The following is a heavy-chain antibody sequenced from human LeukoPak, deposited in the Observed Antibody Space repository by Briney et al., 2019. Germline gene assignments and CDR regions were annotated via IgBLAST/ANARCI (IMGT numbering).Heavy chain of an antibody. CDR1: GFIFSDYY. Sequence: GGSLRLSCAASGFIFSDYYMSWIRQAPGEGLEWVSYISSSGSTMYHTDSVKGRFTISRDNAKNSLYLQMNSLRAEDTAVYYCARADYDYVWGSYRQYYFDYWGQGTLVTVSS. CDR2: ISSSGSTM. CDR3: ARADYDYVWGSYRQYYFDY. J-gene: IGHJ4*02. V-gene: IGHV3-11*04. D-gene: IGHD3-16*02.